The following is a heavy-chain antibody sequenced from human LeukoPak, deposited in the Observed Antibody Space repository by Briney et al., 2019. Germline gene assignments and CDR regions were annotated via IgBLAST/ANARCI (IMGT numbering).Heavy chain of an antibody. CDR2: IIRSSSTI. D-gene: IGHD2-15*01. Sequence: GGSLRLSCAASGFTFSNYSMNWVRQAPGKGLEWVSYIIRSSSTIYYADSVKGRFTISRDNAKNSLFLQMNSLRAEDTAVYYCARVLRYCSGGNCYSGGLGYMDVWGKGTTVTISS. J-gene: IGHJ6*03. V-gene: IGHV3-48*01. CDR1: GFTFSNYS. CDR3: ARVLRYCSGGNCYSGGLGYMDV.